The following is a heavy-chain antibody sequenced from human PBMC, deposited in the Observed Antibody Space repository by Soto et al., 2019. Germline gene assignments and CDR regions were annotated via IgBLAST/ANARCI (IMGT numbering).Heavy chain of an antibody. CDR3: ARDRSTYGGGGTGEIKENWFDP. CDR1: GVSISRYY. Sequence: QVQLQESGPGLVKASETLSLTCSVSGVSISRYYWSWIRQPPGKGLEWLGYAYYSGDTGYNPSLKSRVTMAVDTSKNQVSLKLISVTAADTAVYYCARDRSTYGGGGTGEIKENWFDPWGQGALVTVSS. J-gene: IGHJ5*02. V-gene: IGHV4-59*01. CDR2: AYYSGDT. D-gene: IGHD2-8*01.